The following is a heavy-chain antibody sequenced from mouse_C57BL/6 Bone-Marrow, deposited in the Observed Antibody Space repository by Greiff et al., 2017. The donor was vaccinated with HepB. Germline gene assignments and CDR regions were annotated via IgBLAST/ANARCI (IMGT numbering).Heavy chain of an antibody. D-gene: IGHD1-1*01. V-gene: IGHV1-54*01. CDR1: GYAFTNYL. CDR2: INPGSGGT. Sequence: VQVVESGAELVRPGTSVKVSCKASGYAFTNYLIEWVKQRPGQGLEWIGVINPGSGGTNYNEKFKGKATLTADKSSSTAYMQLSSLTSEDSAVYFCARKGVLRAWFAYWGQGTLVTVSA. CDR3: ARKGVLRAWFAY. J-gene: IGHJ3*01.